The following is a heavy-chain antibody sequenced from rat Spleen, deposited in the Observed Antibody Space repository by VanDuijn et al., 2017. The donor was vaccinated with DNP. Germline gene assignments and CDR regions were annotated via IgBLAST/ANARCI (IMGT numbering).Heavy chain of an antibody. J-gene: IGHJ3*01. CDR3: ARGDYSSYGWFAY. D-gene: IGHD1-2*01. CDR1: GFTFSNYD. CDR2: ISYDGSST. Sequence: EVQLVESGGGLVQPGRSMKLSCAASGFTFSNYDMAWVRQAPKKGLEWVATISYDGSSTYYRDSVKGRFTISRDNAKSTLYLQRDSLRSEDTATYYCARGDYSSYGWFAYWGQGTLVTVSS. V-gene: IGHV5-7*01.